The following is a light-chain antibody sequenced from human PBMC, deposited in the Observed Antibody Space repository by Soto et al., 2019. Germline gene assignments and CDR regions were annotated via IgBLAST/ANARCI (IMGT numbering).Light chain of an antibody. CDR1: QSIGDW. V-gene: IGKV1-5*03. CDR2: KAS. Sequence: DIQMTQSPSTLSASVGDRVTITCRASQSIGDWLAWYQQEPGKAPNLLIYKASSLESRVPSRFSGSGSGTEFTLTMTSLQPDDFATYYCQQYFSHPLTFGGGTKVEIK. J-gene: IGKJ4*01. CDR3: QQYFSHPLT.